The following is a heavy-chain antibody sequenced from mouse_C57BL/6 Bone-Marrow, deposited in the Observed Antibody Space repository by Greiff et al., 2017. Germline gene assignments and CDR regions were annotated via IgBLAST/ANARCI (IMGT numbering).Heavy chain of an antibody. CDR2: IWTGGGT. Sequence: VKVVESGPGLVAPSQSLSITCTVSGFSLTSSAISWVRQPQGKGLEWLGVIWTGGGTNYNSAPKSKLSISKDNSKSQIFLKMNSLQTDDTARYYCARGGYGSRSWFAYWGQGTLVTVSA. CDR1: GFSLTSSA. J-gene: IGHJ3*01. CDR3: ARGGYGSRSWFAY. D-gene: IGHD1-1*01. V-gene: IGHV2-9-1*01.